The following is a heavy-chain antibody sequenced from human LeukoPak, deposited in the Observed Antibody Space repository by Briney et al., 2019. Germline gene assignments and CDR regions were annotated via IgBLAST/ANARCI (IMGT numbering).Heavy chain of an antibody. CDR2: IWYDGGNK. J-gene: IGHJ4*02. CDR1: GFSFSIYS. Sequence: VGALRLSCAASGFSFSIYSMHWVRRAPGKGLDWVAYIWYDGGNKQYAESVKGGFTISTDNSRKTLYLQMQSMTAEDTAVYYCAKKEGNLDWLDYWGQGTLVTVSS. V-gene: IGHV3-30*02. CDR3: AKKEGNLDWLDY. D-gene: IGHD3-9*01.